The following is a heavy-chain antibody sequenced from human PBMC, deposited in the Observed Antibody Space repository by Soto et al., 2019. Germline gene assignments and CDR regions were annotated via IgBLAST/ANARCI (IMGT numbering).Heavy chain of an antibody. CDR3: AKVMVKNWFDP. D-gene: IGHD5-18*01. CDR1: GFTFSSYA. J-gene: IGHJ5*02. CDR2: ISGSGGST. V-gene: IGHV3-23*01. Sequence: GGSLRLSCAASGFTFSSYAMSWVRQAPGKGLEWVSAISGSGGSTYYADSVKGRFTISRDNSKNTLSMQMSSLRAEDTAVYYCAKVMVKNWFDPWGQGTLVTVSS.